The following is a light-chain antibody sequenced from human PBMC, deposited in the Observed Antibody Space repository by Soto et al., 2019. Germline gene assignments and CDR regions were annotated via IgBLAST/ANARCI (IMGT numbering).Light chain of an antibody. J-gene: IGKJ4*01. Sequence: IVITQSPASVSISLVDISINSYRASQSVSSNLAWYQQKPGQAPRLLIYGASTRATGIPARFSGTGSGRESTLTFGRLHSADLPVYSCQQYNHWRVALGGGTKVDIK. CDR3: QQYNHWRVA. CDR1: QSVSSN. V-gene: IGKV3-15*01. CDR2: GAS.